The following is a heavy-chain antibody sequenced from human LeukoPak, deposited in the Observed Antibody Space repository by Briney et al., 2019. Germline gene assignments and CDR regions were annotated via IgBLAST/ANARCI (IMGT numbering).Heavy chain of an antibody. V-gene: IGHV3-21*01. CDR1: GFTFSSYS. Sequence: GRSLRLSCAASGFTFSSYSMNWVRQAPGKGLEWVSSISSSSSYIYYADSVKGRFTISRDNAKNSLYLQMNSLRAEDTAVYYCARDRGGGDWNYWGQGTLVTVSS. D-gene: IGHD2-21*01. CDR2: ISSSSSYI. J-gene: IGHJ4*02. CDR3: ARDRGGGDWNY.